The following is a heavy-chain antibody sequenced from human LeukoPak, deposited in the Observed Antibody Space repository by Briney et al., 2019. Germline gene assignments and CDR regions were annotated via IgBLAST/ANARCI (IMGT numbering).Heavy chain of an antibody. CDR2: INNNGDST. Sequence: GGSLRLSCAASGFTFSSYAMHWVRQAPGKGLEYVSTINNNGDSTYYANSVKGRFTISRDNSKNTLYLQMNSLRAEDTAVYYCANGKYGSGSGFAFDIWGQGTMVTVSS. J-gene: IGHJ3*02. CDR1: GFTFSSYA. V-gene: IGHV3-64*01. CDR3: ANGKYGSGSGFAFDI. D-gene: IGHD3-10*01.